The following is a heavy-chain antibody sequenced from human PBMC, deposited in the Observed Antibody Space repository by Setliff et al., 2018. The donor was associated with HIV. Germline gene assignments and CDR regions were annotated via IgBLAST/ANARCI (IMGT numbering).Heavy chain of an antibody. CDR2: VSQSGST. CDR1: GVSINRTDHY. J-gene: IGHJ5*02. Sequence: SETLSLTCSVSGVSINRTDHYWGWIRQSPGKRLEWIGSVSQSGSTYYNPSLKSRITISVDRSKNLFSLKLISVTAADQGVYYCARVPVAGANWFDPWGLGTLVPVSS. CDR3: ARVPVAGANWFDP. D-gene: IGHD2-21*01. V-gene: IGHV4-39*01.